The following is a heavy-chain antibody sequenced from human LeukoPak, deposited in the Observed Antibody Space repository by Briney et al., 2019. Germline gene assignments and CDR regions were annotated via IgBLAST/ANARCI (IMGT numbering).Heavy chain of an antibody. J-gene: IGHJ4*02. D-gene: IGHD3-10*01. Sequence: SETLSLTCAVYGVAFSGYSSGWIRQPPGKGLEWIGEINHSGSTNYNPSLKSRVTISVDTSKNQFSLKLSSVTAADTAVYYCARGRGVRGGNFDYWGQGTLVTVSS. CDR1: GVAFSGYS. V-gene: IGHV4-34*01. CDR3: ARGRGVRGGNFDY. CDR2: INHSGST.